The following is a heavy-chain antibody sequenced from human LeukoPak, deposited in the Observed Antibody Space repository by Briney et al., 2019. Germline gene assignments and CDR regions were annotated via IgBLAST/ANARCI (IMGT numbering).Heavy chain of an antibody. Sequence: SETLSLTCTVSGGSISSSSYYWGWIRQPPGKGLEWIGSIYYSGSTNYNPSLKSRVTMSVDTSKNQFSLKLSSVTAADTAVYYCARVLLLWFGEETSAFDIWGKGQWSPSLQ. CDR2: IYYSGST. D-gene: IGHD3-10*01. V-gene: IGHV4-39*07. J-gene: IGHJ3*02. CDR3: ARVLLLWFGEETSAFDI. CDR1: GGSISSSSYY.